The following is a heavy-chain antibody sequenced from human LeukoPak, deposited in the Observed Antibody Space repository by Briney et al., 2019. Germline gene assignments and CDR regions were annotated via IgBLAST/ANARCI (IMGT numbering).Heavy chain of an antibody. CDR2: ISASGGST. CDR1: GFTFSSYA. CDR3: AKGYCSSTSCSYFDY. V-gene: IGHV3-23*01. D-gene: IGHD2-2*01. J-gene: IGHJ4*02. Sequence: GGSLRLSCAASGFTFSSYAMSWVRQAPGKGLEWVSAISASGGSTYYADSVKGRFTFSRDNSKNTLYLQMNSLRAEDTAVYYCAKGYCSSTSCSYFDYWGQGTLVTVSS.